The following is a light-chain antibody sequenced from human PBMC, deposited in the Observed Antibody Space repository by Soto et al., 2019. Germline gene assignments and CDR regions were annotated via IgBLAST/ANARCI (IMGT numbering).Light chain of an antibody. Sequence: DIQMTQSPATLSAFVGDRVTITCRARQSISTWLAWYQQKPGKAPKLLIYTASTLEDGGPSRFSGSGSGTEFTLTISSLQPDDISTYYCQHYQSYPWTFGQGTKVEIK. CDR3: QHYQSYPWT. CDR2: TAS. CDR1: QSISTW. J-gene: IGKJ1*01. V-gene: IGKV1-5*03.